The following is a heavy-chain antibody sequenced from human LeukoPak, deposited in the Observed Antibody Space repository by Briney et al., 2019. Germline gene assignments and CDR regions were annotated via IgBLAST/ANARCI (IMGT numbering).Heavy chain of an antibody. Sequence: SETLSLTCTVSGGSISSGSYYWSWIRQPAGKGLEWIGRIYTSGSTNYNPSLKSRVTISVDTSKNQFSLKLSPVTAADTAVYYCARIASYTYSLKTGYYYMDVWGKGTTVTVSS. CDR3: ARIASYTYSLKTGYYYMDV. CDR1: GGSISSGSYY. CDR2: IYTSGST. J-gene: IGHJ6*03. V-gene: IGHV4-61*02. D-gene: IGHD5-18*01.